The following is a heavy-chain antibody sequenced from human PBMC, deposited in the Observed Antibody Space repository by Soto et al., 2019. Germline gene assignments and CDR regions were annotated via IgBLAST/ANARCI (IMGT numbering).Heavy chain of an antibody. CDR3: ARAAMGGSSWPFDY. J-gene: IGHJ4*02. CDR1: GGSISSSNW. Sequence: QVQLQESGPGLVKPSGTLSLTCAVSGGSISSSNWWSWVRQAPGKGLEWIGEIYHSGSTNDNPSLKSRVTISVDKSKNQFSLKLSSGTAANTAVYYCARAAMGGSSWPFDYWGQGTLVTVSS. CDR2: IYHSGST. D-gene: IGHD6-13*01. V-gene: IGHV4-4*02.